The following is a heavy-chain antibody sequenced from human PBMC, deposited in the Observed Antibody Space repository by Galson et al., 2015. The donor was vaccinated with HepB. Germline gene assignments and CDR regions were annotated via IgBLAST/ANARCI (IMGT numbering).Heavy chain of an antibody. D-gene: IGHD2-15*01. CDR1: GFTFSSYG. CDR2: IRYDGSNK. CDR3: AKPHLYCSGGSCYSSYYGMDV. V-gene: IGHV3-30*02. J-gene: IGHJ6*02. Sequence: SLRLSCAASGFTFSSYGMHWVRQAPGKGLEWVAFIRYDGSNKYYADSVKGRFTISRDNSKNTLHLQMNSLRAEDTAVYYCAKPHLYCSGGSCYSSYYGMDVWGQGTTVTVSS.